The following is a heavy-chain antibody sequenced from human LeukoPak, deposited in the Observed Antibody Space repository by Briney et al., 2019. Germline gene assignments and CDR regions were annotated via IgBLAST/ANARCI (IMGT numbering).Heavy chain of an antibody. Sequence: GESLKISCKGSGYRFTSYWIGWVRQMPGKGLEWMGIIYPGDSDTRYSPSFQGQVTISADKSISTAYLQWSSLKASDTAMYYCARGIGSSWYLDAFDIWGQGTMVTVSS. CDR1: GYRFTSYW. J-gene: IGHJ3*02. CDR2: IYPGDSDT. D-gene: IGHD6-13*01. CDR3: ARGIGSSWYLDAFDI. V-gene: IGHV5-51*01.